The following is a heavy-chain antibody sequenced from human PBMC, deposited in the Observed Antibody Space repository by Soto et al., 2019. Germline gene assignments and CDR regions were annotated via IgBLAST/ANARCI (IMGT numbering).Heavy chain of an antibody. D-gene: IGHD3-10*01. CDR3: ARGVGFGYYYYHMDL. V-gene: IGHV4-61*01. CDR1: GDSVTSVSDY. Sequence: QVQLQESGPGLVKPSETLSLTCTVSGDSVTSVSDYWSWIRQPPGKGLAWIGYIYYSGSADYNPSLGSRVTISIDTSKNQCSLKLTSVTAADTAVYYCARGVGFGYYYYHMDLWGQGTTVTVSS. CDR2: IYYSGSA. J-gene: IGHJ6*02.